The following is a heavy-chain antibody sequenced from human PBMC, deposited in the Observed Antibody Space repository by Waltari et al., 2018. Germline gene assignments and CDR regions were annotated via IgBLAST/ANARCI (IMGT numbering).Heavy chain of an antibody. Sequence: EFQLVASGGGMVQPGGSMSLSCAASGFSVSNTFMTWVRRAPGKGLEWVSLIYSGGNTYYADSVKGRFIISRDNSKNTLYLQMDNVRVEDTGIYYCARGIVVAGLLWDYWGQGALVTVSS. D-gene: IGHD6-19*01. CDR2: IYSGGNT. CDR3: ARGIVVAGLLWDY. V-gene: IGHV3-66*01. CDR1: GFSVSNTF. J-gene: IGHJ4*02.